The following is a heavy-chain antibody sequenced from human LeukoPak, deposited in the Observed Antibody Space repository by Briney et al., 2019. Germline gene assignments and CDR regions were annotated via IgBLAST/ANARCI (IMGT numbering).Heavy chain of an antibody. V-gene: IGHV3-7*01. Sequence: GGSLRLSCAASGFTFSSYWMAWVRQTPGKGLEWVANIKHDASEKYYVDSVKGRFTISRDNAQNSFYLQMNSLRAEDTAVYYCARDRGPTGYDLYGYWGQGTLVTVSS. J-gene: IGHJ4*02. CDR2: IKHDASEK. D-gene: IGHD5-12*01. CDR3: ARDRGPTGYDLYGY. CDR1: GFTFSSYW.